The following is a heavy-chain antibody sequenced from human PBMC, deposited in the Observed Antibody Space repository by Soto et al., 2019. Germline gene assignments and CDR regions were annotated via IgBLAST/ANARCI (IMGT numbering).Heavy chain of an antibody. CDR1: GYSFTNYV. CDR3: ARDNVAAPGSYCDY. Sequence: GASVKVSCKASGYSFTNYVIQWVRQAPGQSPEWMGWIITGNGDTKYSPKFQDRIAISRDTSANTAYMELSSLGSEDTAVYYCARDNVAAPGSYCDYWGQGTLVTVSS. J-gene: IGHJ4*02. D-gene: IGHD6-13*01. CDR2: IITGNGDT. V-gene: IGHV1-3*04.